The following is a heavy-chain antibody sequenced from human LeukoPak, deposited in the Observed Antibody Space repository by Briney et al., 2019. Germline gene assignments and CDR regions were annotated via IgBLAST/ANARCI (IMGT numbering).Heavy chain of an antibody. CDR2: ISAYNGNT. CDR3: ARVGDDIVAGGSWFDP. J-gene: IGHJ5*02. CDR1: GYTFTSYG. D-gene: IGHD5-12*01. V-gene: IGHV1-18*01. Sequence: ASVKVSCKASGYTFTSYGISWVRQAPGQGLEWMGWISAYNGNTNYAQKLQGRVTMTTDTSTSTAYMELSRLRSDDTAVYYCARVGDDIVAGGSWFDPWGQGTLVTVSS.